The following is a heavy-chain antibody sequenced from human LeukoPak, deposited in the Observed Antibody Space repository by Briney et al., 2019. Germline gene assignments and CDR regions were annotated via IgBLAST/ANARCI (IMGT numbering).Heavy chain of an antibody. CDR3: TSALVVTAI. V-gene: IGHV3-73*01. D-gene: IGHD2-21*02. Sequence: GGSLRLSCAASGFTFSVSAMHWVRQASGKGLEWVGRIRSKANSYATAYAASVKGRFTISRDDSKNTAYLQMNSLKTEDTAVYYCTSALVVTAIWGQGTLVTVSS. J-gene: IGHJ4*02. CDR1: GFTFSVSA. CDR2: IRSKANSYAT.